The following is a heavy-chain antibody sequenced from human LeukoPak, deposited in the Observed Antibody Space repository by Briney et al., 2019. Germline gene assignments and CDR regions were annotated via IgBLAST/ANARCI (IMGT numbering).Heavy chain of an antibody. V-gene: IGHV1-3*01. J-gene: IGHJ5*02. CDR2: IHGGTGNT. Sequence: ASVKVSCKASGYTFISYAIHWVRQAPGQRLEWMGWIHGGTGNTKYSQKFQGRVTITRDTSANTVYIELSRLRPGDTAVYFCARDITVGTTRFDPWGQGTLVTVSS. D-gene: IGHD1-1*01. CDR3: ARDITVGTTRFDP. CDR1: GYTFISYA.